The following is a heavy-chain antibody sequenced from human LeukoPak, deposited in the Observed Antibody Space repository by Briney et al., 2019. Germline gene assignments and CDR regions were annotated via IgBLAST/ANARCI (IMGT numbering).Heavy chain of an antibody. J-gene: IGHJ5*02. D-gene: IGHD6-13*01. CDR1: GGSISSYSYF. V-gene: IGHV4-39*01. CDR3: ARRNSQQLAWFDP. Sequence: NPSETLSLTCTVSGGSISSYSYFWDWIRQPPGRGLEWIGTIYYSGSTYSNPSLKSRVTISVDTSKNQFSLKLGSVTAADTAVYYCARRNSQQLAWFDPWGQGTLVTVSS. CDR2: IYYSGST.